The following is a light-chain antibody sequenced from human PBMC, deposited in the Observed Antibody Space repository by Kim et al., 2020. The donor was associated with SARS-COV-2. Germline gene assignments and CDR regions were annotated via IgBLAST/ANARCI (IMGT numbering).Light chain of an antibody. Sequence: PGERATLSCRASQSVSSNNLAWYQQKPGQAPRLLIYGASTRATGIPDRFSGSGSGTDFTLTISRLEPEDFAVYYCQQSGSSPLTFGGGTKVDIK. V-gene: IGKV3-20*01. J-gene: IGKJ4*01. CDR1: QSVSSNN. CDR2: GAS. CDR3: QQSGSSPLT.